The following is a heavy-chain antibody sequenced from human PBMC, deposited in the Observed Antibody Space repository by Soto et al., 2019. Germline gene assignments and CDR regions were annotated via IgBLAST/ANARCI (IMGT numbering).Heavy chain of an antibody. V-gene: IGHV4-4*02. D-gene: IGHD5-12*01. CDR3: TKNSAYTLDY. J-gene: IGHJ4*02. CDR1: GGSASNNNW. CDR2: IHHSGGT. Sequence: QVQLQESGPGLVKPSGTLSLSCAVSGGSASNNNWWSWVRQSPGNGLEWIGEIHHSGGTSYNPSLESRATLSVDKSKNELTLRLNYVTAADTVVYYCTKNSAYTLDYWGLGILVTVS.